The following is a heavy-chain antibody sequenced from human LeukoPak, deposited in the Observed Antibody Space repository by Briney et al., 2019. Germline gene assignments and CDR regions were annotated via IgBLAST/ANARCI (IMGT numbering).Heavy chain of an antibody. D-gene: IGHD3-10*01. V-gene: IGHV3-48*03. CDR3: PHWLVIRGVTAFDY. J-gene: IGHJ4*02. Sequence: PGGSLRLSCAASGFTFSSYEMNWVRQAPGKGLEWVSYISSSASTIYYADSVKGRFTISRDKAKNSLYLQMNSLRAEDTAVYYCPHWLVIRGVTAFDYWGQGTLVTVSS. CDR2: ISSSASTI. CDR1: GFTFSSYE.